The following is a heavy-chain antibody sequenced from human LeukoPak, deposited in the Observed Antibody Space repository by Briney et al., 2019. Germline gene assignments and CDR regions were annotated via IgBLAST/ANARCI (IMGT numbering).Heavy chain of an antibody. CDR3: ARSRRSLTHYYYYGMDV. Sequence: SETLSLTCTVSGGSISSYYWSWIRQPPGKGLEWIGYTYYGGSTNYNPSLKSRVTISVDTSKNQFSLKLSSVTAADTAVYYCARSRRSLTHYYYYGMDVWGQGTTVTVSS. CDR2: TYYGGST. CDR1: GGSISSYY. V-gene: IGHV4-59*01. D-gene: IGHD4/OR15-4a*01. J-gene: IGHJ6*02.